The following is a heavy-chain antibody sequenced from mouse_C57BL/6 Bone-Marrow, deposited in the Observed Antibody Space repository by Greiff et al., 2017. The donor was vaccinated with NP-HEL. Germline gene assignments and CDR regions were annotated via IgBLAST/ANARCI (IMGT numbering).Heavy chain of an antibody. Sequence: EVKLQESGPGLVKPSQSLSLTCSVTGYSITSGYYWNWIRQFPGNKLEWMGYISYDGSNNYNPSLKNRISITRDTSKNQFFLKLNSVTTEDTATYYCARAYYYVFAYGGQGTLVTVSA. V-gene: IGHV3-6*01. D-gene: IGHD1-1*01. J-gene: IGHJ3*01. CDR2: ISYDGSN. CDR1: GYSITSGYY. CDR3: ARAYYYVFAY.